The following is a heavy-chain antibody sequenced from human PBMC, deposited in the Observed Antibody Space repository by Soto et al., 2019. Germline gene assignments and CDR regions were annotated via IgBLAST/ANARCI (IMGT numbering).Heavy chain of an antibody. CDR2: IYYSGST. Sequence: PSETLSLTCTVSCGSISRGDYYCSWIRQPPGKGLEWIGYIYYSGSTYYNPSLKSRVTISVDTSKNQFSLKLSSVTAADTAVYYCDRECLGDTYYFDYWGQGTLVTVSS. V-gene: IGHV4-30-4*01. CDR1: CGSISRGDYY. J-gene: IGHJ4*02. CDR3: DRECLGDTYYFDY. D-gene: IGHD2-2*01.